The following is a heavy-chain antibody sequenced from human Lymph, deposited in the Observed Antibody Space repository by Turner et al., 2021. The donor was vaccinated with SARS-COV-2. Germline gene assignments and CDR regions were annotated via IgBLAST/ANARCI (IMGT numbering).Heavy chain of an antibody. D-gene: IGHD2-2*01. CDR1: GGTFSSSA. Sequence: QVQLVQSGAEVKKPGSSVKVSCKASGGTFSSSAISWVRQAPGQGLEWMGEIIPIFGTAKYAQKFQGRVTIIADESTSTAYMELSSLRCEDTALYYCARGSRDWSSTSCYPFFDFWGQGTLVTVSS. V-gene: IGHV1-69*01. J-gene: IGHJ4*02. CDR3: ARGSRDWSSTSCYPFFDF. CDR2: IIPIFGTA.